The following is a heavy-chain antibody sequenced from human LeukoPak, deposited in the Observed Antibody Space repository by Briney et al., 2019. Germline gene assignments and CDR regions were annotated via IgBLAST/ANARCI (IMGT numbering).Heavy chain of an antibody. V-gene: IGHV3-30-3*01. CDR2: ISDDGTNR. J-gene: IGHJ3*02. CDR1: AFTFSHYP. CDR3: ARGKFFDI. Sequence: GRSLRLSCEASAFTFSHYPMDWVRQAPGKGLELVAIISDDGTNRYYADSVKGRFTTSRDDSNNTVYLQMNSLRVDDTAIYFCARGKFFDIWGQGTMVTVSS.